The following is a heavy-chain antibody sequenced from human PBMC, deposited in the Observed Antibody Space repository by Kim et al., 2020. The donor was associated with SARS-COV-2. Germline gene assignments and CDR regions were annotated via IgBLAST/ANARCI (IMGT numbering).Heavy chain of an antibody. D-gene: IGHD1-26*01. CDR3: AKDRKELDYYFDY. Sequence: GGSLRLSCAASGFTFSSYGMHWVRQAPGKGLEWVAVISYDGSNKYYADSVKGRFTISRDNSKNTLYLQMNSLRAEDTAVYYCAKDRKELDYYFDYWGQGTLVTVSS. J-gene: IGHJ4*02. CDR1: GFTFSSYG. CDR2: ISYDGSNK. V-gene: IGHV3-30*18.